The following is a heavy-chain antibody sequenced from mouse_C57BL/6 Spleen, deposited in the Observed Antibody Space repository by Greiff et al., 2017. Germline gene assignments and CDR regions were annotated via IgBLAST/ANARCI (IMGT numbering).Heavy chain of an antibody. CDR2: IHPNSGST. CDR1: GYTFTSYW. Sequence: VQLQQPGAELVKPGASVKLSCKASGYTFTSYWMHWVKQRPGQGLEWIGMIHPNSGSTNYNEKFKSKATLTVDKSSSTAYMQLSSLTSEDSAVYYCATAYYSNYGFDYWGQGTTLTVSS. D-gene: IGHD2-5*01. CDR3: ATAYYSNYGFDY. V-gene: IGHV1-64*01. J-gene: IGHJ2*01.